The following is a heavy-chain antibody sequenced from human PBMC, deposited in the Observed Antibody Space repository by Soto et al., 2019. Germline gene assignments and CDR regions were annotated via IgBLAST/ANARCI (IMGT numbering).Heavy chain of an antibody. V-gene: IGHV3-74*01. CDR1: GFTFSSYW. CDR2: IRSDGTST. D-gene: IGHD3-10*01. Sequence: GGSLRLSCAASGFTFSSYWMHWVRQAPGKGLVWVSRIRSDGTSTTYADSVKGRFTISRDNAESTLFLQMNSLRAEDTAVYYCARGHMLRGGSIDYWGQGALVTGSS. J-gene: IGHJ4*02. CDR3: ARGHMLRGGSIDY.